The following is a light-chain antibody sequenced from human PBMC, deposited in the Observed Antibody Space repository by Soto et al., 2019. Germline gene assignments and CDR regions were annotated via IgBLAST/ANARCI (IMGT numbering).Light chain of an antibody. Sequence: EILLTQSPATLSLSPGERATLSCRASQSVSSYLAWYQQKPGQAPRLLFYTASNRATGTPARFSGSGSGTELTLTISSLQSEDFAVYYCQQYNNWPPITFGQGTRLEI. CDR2: TAS. CDR1: QSVSSY. V-gene: IGKV3-15*01. CDR3: QQYNNWPPIT. J-gene: IGKJ5*01.